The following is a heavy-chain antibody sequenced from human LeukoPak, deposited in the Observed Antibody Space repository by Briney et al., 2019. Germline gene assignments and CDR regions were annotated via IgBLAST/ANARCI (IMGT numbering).Heavy chain of an antibody. CDR3: ARCYCSTSDCRTYYYVMDV. CDR2: IYPGDSDT. D-gene: IGHD2-15*01. J-gene: IGHJ6*02. Sequence: GESLKISCKGSGYNFNSYWIGWVRQMPGKGLEWMGIIYPGDSDTRYSLSFRGQVTVSADKSINTAYLQWSSLKASDTAVYYCARCYCSTSDCRTYYYVMDVWGQGTTVTVSS. CDR1: GYNFNSYW. V-gene: IGHV5-51*01.